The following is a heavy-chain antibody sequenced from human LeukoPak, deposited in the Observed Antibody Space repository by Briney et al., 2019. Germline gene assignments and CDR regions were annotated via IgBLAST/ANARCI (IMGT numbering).Heavy chain of an antibody. D-gene: IGHD3/OR15-3a*01. CDR2: IYYSGNT. V-gene: IGHV4-39*01. CDR3: ARQTGSGLFILP. J-gene: IGHJ4*02. CDR1: GVSISSSNSY. Sequence: SETLSLTCTVSGVSISSSNSYWGWIRQPPGKGLEWIGSIYYSGNTYYNASLKSQVSISIDTSKNQFSLKLTSVTAAGTAVYYCARQTGSGLFILPGGQGTLVTVSS.